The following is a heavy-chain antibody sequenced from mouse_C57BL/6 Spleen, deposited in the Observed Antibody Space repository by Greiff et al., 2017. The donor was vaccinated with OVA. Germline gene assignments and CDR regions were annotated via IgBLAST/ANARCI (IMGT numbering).Heavy chain of an antibody. CDR3: ARDLYDGFDY. D-gene: IGHD2-3*01. Sequence: EVKLMESGGGLVKPGGSLKLSCAASGFTFSSYAMSWVRQTPEKRLEWVATISDGGSYTYYPDNVKGRFTISRDNAKNNLYLQMSHLKSEDTAMYYCARDLYDGFDYWGQGTTLTVSS. CDR1: GFTFSSYA. V-gene: IGHV5-4*01. J-gene: IGHJ2*01. CDR2: ISDGGSYT.